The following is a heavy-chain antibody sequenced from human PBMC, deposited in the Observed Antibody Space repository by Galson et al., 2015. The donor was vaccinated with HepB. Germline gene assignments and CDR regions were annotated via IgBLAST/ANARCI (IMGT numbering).Heavy chain of an antibody. D-gene: IGHD3-10*01. CDR1: GYSFTSYW. J-gene: IGHJ5*02. Sequence: QSGAEVTKPGESLKISCKGSGYSFTSYWIGWVRQMPGKGLEWMGIIYPGDSDTRYSPSFQGQVTISADKSISTAYLQWSSLKASDTAMYYCARSVFVAPRSGSYYANWFDPWGQGTLVTVSS. V-gene: IGHV5-51*01. CDR3: ARSVFVAPRSGSYYANWFDP. CDR2: IYPGDSDT.